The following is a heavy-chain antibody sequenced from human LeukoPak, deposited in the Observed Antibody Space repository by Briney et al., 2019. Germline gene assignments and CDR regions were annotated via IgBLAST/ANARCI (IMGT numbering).Heavy chain of an antibody. V-gene: IGHV3-30-3*01. CDR2: ISYDGSNK. CDR3: ARDRVGATSSDY. D-gene: IGHD1-26*01. CDR1: GFTFSSYA. J-gene: IGHJ4*02. Sequence: GGSLRLSCAASGFTFSSYAMHWVRQAPGKGLEWVAVISYDGSNKYYADSVKGRFTISRDNPKNTLYLQMNSLRAEDTAVYYCARDRVGATSSDYWGQGTLVTVSS.